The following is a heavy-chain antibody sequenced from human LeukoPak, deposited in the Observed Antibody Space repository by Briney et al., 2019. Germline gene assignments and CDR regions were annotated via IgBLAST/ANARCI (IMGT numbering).Heavy chain of an antibody. V-gene: IGHV1-3*01. Sequence: GASVKVSCKASGYTFTSYAMHWVRQAPGQRLEWMGWINAGNGNTKYSQKFQGRVTMTRDTSTSTVYMGLSSLRSEDTAVYYCARAGGGVWGSYRYIGTDAFDIWGQGTMVTVSS. CDR1: GYTFTSYA. CDR3: ARAGGGVWGSYRYIGTDAFDI. D-gene: IGHD3-16*02. CDR2: INAGNGNT. J-gene: IGHJ3*02.